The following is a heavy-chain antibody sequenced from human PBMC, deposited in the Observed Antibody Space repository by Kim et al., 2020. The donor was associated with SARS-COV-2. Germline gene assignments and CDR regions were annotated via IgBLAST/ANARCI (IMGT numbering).Heavy chain of an antibody. CDR2: IYYSGST. V-gene: IGHV4-31*03. J-gene: IGHJ4*02. Sequence: SETLSLTCTVSGGSISSGGYYWSWIRQHPGKGLEWIGYIYYSGSTYYNPSLKSRVTISVDTSKNQFSLKLSSVTAADTAVYYCASLPSRYYYDSSGYSLGSHYNDYWGQGTLVTVSS. CDR1: GGSISSGGYY. D-gene: IGHD3-22*01. CDR3: ASLPSRYYYDSSGYSLGSHYNDY.